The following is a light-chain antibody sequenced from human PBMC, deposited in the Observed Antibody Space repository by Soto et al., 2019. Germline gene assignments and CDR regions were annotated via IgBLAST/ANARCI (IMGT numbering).Light chain of an antibody. Sequence: EIVMKQSPATLSVSPGERAPLSCRASQSVSSDLAWYQQKPGQAPRLLIYGASTRATGLPARFSGSGSGTEFTLTISGLQSEDFAVYYCQPYNNWPFTFGPGTKVDIK. J-gene: IGKJ3*01. CDR1: QSVSSD. V-gene: IGKV3-15*01. CDR2: GAS. CDR3: QPYNNWPFT.